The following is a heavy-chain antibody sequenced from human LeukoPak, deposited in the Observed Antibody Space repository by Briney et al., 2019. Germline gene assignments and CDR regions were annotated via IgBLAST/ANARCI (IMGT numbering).Heavy chain of an antibody. J-gene: IGHJ5*02. CDR2: IIPIFGTA. D-gene: IGHD3-9*01. Sequence: SVKVSCKASGYTFTCYYMHWVRQAPGQGLEWMGGIIPIFGTANYAQKFQGRVTITADESTSTAYMELSSLRSGDTAVYYCARAGLRYFDWLYNWFDPWGQGTLVTVSS. CDR3: ARAGLRYFDWLYNWFDP. CDR1: GYTFTCYY. V-gene: IGHV1-69*13.